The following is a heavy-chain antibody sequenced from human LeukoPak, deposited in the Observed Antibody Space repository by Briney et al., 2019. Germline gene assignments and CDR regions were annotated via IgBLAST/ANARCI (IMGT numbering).Heavy chain of an antibody. CDR1: GFTFSSYS. J-gene: IGHJ4*02. Sequence: GGSLRLSCAASGFTFSSYSMNWVRQAPGKGLEWVSSISSSSSYIYYADSVKGRFTISRDNSKNTLYLQMNSLRAEDTAVYYCARARPEIYSYGLYFDYWGQGTLVTVSS. CDR2: ISSSSSYI. V-gene: IGHV3-21*04. CDR3: ARARPEIYSYGLYFDY. D-gene: IGHD5-18*01.